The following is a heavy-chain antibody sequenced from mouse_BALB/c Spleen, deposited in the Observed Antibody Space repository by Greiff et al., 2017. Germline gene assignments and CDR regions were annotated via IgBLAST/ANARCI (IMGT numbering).Heavy chain of an antibody. CDR1: GYSITSDYA. V-gene: IGHV3-2*02. CDR2: ISYSGST. Sequence: EVKLVESGPGLVKPSQSLSLTCTVTGYSITSDYAWNWIRQFPGNKLEWMGYISYSGSTSYNPSLKSRISITRDTSKNQFFLQLNSVTTEDTATYYCALYYYGSSYFDYWGQGTTLTVSS. J-gene: IGHJ2*01. D-gene: IGHD1-1*01. CDR3: ALYYYGSSYFDY.